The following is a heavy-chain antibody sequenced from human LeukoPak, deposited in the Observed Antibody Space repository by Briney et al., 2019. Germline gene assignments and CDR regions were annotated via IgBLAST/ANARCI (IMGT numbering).Heavy chain of an antibody. Sequence: SETLSLTCTVSGGSISSSSYYWGWIRQPPGKGLEWIGSIYYSGSTYYNPSLKSRVTISVDTSKNQFSLKLSSVTAADTAVYYCARRRDTYYYDSSGYYPDYWGQGTLVTVSS. CDR3: ARRRDTYYYDSSGYYPDY. J-gene: IGHJ4*02. CDR2: IYYSGST. CDR1: GGSISSSSYY. V-gene: IGHV4-39*01. D-gene: IGHD3-22*01.